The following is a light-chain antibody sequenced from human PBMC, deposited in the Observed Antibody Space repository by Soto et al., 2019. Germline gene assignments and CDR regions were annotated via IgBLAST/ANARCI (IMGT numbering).Light chain of an antibody. V-gene: IGKV1-39*01. CDR2: AAS. CDR3: QQSHGIPDT. Sequence: DIQMTQSPSSLSASVGDRVTITCRASQTISTYLNWYQQKPGKAPKLLIYAASSLHSGVPSRFSGSGYGTDFTLTVSSLQPEDFATYYCQQSHGIPDTFGQGTRLEIK. CDR1: QTISTY. J-gene: IGKJ2*01.